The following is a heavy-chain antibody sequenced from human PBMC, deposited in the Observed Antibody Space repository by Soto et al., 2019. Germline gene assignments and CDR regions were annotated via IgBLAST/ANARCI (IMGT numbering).Heavy chain of an antibody. D-gene: IGHD1-26*01. CDR3: AHRLGATLFDY. V-gene: IGHV2-5*01. CDR1: GFSLSTSGVG. CDR2: IYWNDDR. Sequence: QITLKESGPTLVKPTQTLTLTCTFSGFSLSTSGVGVGWIRQPPRKALEWLALIYWNDDRRYSPFLKSRLTITKDTSKNQVVLTMTNMDPVDTATYYCAHRLGATLFDYWGQGTLVTVSS. J-gene: IGHJ4*02.